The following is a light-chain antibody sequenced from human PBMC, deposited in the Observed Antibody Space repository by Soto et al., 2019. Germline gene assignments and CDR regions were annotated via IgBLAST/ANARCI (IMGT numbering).Light chain of an antibody. Sequence: EIVLTQSPGTLSLSPGERATLSCRASQSVTSNSLAWNQHKLGQAPRLLIYDASSRATGIPDRFSGSGSGTDFTLTISRLEPEDFAVYFCQQFGTSPGTFGPGTKVDIK. V-gene: IGKV3-20*01. J-gene: IGKJ3*01. CDR1: QSVTSNS. CDR3: QQFGTSPGT. CDR2: DAS.